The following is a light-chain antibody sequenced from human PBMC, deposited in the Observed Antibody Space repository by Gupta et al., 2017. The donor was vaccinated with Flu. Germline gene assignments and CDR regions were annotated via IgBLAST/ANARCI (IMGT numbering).Light chain of an antibody. J-gene: IGLJ3*02. CDR1: SSNIGAGYD. CDR2: GNS. V-gene: IGLV1-40*01. Sequence: QSVLTPPPSVSGAPGPRVTISCTGSSSNIGAGYDVHWYQRLPGTAPKLLIYGNSNRPSGVPDRFSGSKSGTSASLAITGLQAEDEADYYCQSYDSSLSGSVFGGGTKLTVL. CDR3: QSYDSSLSGSV.